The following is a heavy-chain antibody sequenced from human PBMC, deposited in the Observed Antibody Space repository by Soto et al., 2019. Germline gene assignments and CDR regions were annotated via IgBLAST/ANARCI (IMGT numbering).Heavy chain of an antibody. D-gene: IGHD3-10*01. Sequence: QVQLVQSGAEVKKPGASVKVSCKASGYTFTSYGISWVRQAPGQGLEWMGWISAYNGNTNYAQKLQGRVTMTTDTSPSTAYMELRSLRSDDKAVYYCARGPPGYYSGSGSYTPNVGMDVWGQGTTVTVSS. J-gene: IGHJ6*02. CDR3: ARGPPGYYSGSGSYTPNVGMDV. CDR1: GYTFTSYG. V-gene: IGHV1-18*01. CDR2: ISAYNGNT.